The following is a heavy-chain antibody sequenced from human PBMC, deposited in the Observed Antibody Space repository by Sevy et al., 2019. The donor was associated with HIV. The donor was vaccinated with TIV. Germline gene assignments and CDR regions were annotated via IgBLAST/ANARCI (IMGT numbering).Heavy chain of an antibody. CDR2: ISSSGTYI. CDR3: AALYCSGGNCYWFDP. Sequence: GGSLRLSCAASGFTFTNYNMNWVRQAPGKGLEWVSSISSSGTYIYYADSVKARFTISRDNAKNSLYLQMNSLRPEDTAVYYCAALYCSGGNCYWFDPWGQGTLVTVSS. D-gene: IGHD2-15*01. V-gene: IGHV3-21*01. J-gene: IGHJ5*02. CDR1: GFTFTNYN.